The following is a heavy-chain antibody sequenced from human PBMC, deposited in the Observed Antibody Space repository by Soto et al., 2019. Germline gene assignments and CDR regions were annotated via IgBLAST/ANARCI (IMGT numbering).Heavy chain of an antibody. Sequence: SETLSLTCTVSGGSISSYYWSWIRQPPGKGLEWIGYIYYSGSTNYNPSLKSRVTISVDTSKNQFSLKLSSVTAADTAVYYCARGSSSWYPNWFDPWGQGTLVTVSS. D-gene: IGHD6-13*01. J-gene: IGHJ5*02. CDR3: ARGSSSWYPNWFDP. CDR2: IYYSGST. V-gene: IGHV4-59*12. CDR1: GGSISSYY.